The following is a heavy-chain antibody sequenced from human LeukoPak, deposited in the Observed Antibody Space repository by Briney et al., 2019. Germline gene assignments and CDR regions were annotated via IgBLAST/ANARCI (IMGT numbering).Heavy chain of an antibody. Sequence: GGSLRLSCAASGFTFSSYATSWVRQAPGKGLEWVSAISGRGGSTYYADSVKGRFTISRDNSKNTLCLQMNSLRAEDTAIYYCAKVTGGDMITYGGLDYWGQGTLVTVSS. CDR1: GFTFSSYA. V-gene: IGHV3-23*01. CDR3: AKVTGGDMITYGGLDY. CDR2: ISGRGGST. D-gene: IGHD3-16*01. J-gene: IGHJ4*02.